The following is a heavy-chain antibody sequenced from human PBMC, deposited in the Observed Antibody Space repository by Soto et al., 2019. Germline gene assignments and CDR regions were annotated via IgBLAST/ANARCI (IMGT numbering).Heavy chain of an antibody. V-gene: IGHV3-23*01. CDR3: AKGSQAYYYYGMDV. CDR2: ISGSGGST. Sequence: GGSLRLSCAASGFTFSSYAMSWVRQAPGKGLEWVSAISGSGGSTYYADSVKGRFTISRDNSKNTLYRQMNSLRAEDTAVYYCAKGSQAYYYYGMDVWGQGTTVTLSS. CDR1: GFTFSSYA. J-gene: IGHJ6*02. D-gene: IGHD2-15*01.